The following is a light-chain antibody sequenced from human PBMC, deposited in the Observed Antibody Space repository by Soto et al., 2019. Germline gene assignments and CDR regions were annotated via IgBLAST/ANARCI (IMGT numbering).Light chain of an antibody. CDR3: QQRRNWPPT. CDR1: QSVSSY. J-gene: IGKJ5*01. Sequence: EIVLTQSPAALSLSPGERATLSCRASQSVSSYLAWYQQKPGQAPRLLIYDASNRATGIPARFSGSGSGTDFTLTISSLEAEDFAVYYCQQRRNWPPTFGQGTRLVIK. V-gene: IGKV3-11*01. CDR2: DAS.